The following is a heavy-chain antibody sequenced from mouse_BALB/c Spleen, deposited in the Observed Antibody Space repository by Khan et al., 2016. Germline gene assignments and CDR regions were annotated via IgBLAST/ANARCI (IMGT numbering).Heavy chain of an antibody. CDR1: GYTFSSYW. D-gene: IGHD2-1*01. V-gene: IGHV1-9*01. CDR3: ASPYGNYAMDY. Sequence: QVQLKESGAELMKPGASVKISCKATGYTFSSYWIEWVKQRPGHGLEWIGEILPGSGSTNYNEKFKGKATFTADTSSNTAYMQPSSLTSEDSDVYYCASPYGNYAMDYWGQGTSVTVSS. J-gene: IGHJ4*01. CDR2: ILPGSGST.